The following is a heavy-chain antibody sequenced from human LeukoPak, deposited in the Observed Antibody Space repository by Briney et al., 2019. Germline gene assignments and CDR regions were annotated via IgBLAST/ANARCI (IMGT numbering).Heavy chain of an antibody. CDR2: INHSGST. CDR1: GGSFSGYY. Sequence: SETLSLTCVVYGGSFSGYYWSWIRQPPGKGLEWIGEINHSGSTNYNPSLKSRVTISVDTSKNQFSLKLSSVTAADTAVYYCARGYCSSTSCYFGYYYYGMDVWGQGTTVTVSS. CDR3: ARGYCSSTSCYFGYYYYGMDV. J-gene: IGHJ6*02. D-gene: IGHD2-2*01. V-gene: IGHV4-34*01.